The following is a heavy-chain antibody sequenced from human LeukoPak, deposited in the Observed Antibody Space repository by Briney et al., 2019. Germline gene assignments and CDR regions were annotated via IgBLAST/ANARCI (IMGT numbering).Heavy chain of an antibody. CDR3: ARSDLYCSSTSCSAHAFDI. CDR1: GGTFSSYA. CDR2: IIPIFGTA. V-gene: IGHV1-69*06. D-gene: IGHD2-2*01. Sequence: ASVTVSCKASGGTFSSYAISWVRQAPGQGLEWMGGIIPIFGTANYAQKFQGGVTITADKSTSTAYMELSSLRSEDTAVYYCARSDLYCSSTSCSAHAFDIWGQGTMVTVSS. J-gene: IGHJ3*02.